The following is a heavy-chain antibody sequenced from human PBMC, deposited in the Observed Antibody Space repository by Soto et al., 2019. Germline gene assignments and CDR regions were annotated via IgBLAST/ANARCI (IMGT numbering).Heavy chain of an antibody. CDR3: ARMWGSSVPGTMATYYYYYGMDV. CDR1: GYAFTSYY. J-gene: IGHJ6*02. CDR2: INPSGGST. D-gene: IGHD6-19*01. Sequence: ASGKVSCKASGYAFTSYYMPWVRQAPGQGLEWMGIINPSGGSTRYAQKFQGRVTMTRDTSTSTVYMELSSLRSEDTAVYYCARMWGSSVPGTMATYYYYYGMDVWGQGTTVTVS. V-gene: IGHV1-46*01.